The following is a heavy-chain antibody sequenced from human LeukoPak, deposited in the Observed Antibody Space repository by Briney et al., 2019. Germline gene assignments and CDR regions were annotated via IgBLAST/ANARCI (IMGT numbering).Heavy chain of an antibody. CDR1: GFSISSGYY. D-gene: IGHD3-3*01. CDR3: ARGKGLRGFGVVISRYYYYMDV. V-gene: IGHV4-38-2*02. CDR2: IYYSGST. Sequence: PSETLSLTCTVSGFSISSGYYWGWIRQPPGKGLEWIGSIYYSGSTFYSPSLKGRVTISVDTSKNQFSLNLSSVTAADTAVYYCARGKGLRGFGVVISRYYYYMDVWGKGTMVTVSS. J-gene: IGHJ6*03.